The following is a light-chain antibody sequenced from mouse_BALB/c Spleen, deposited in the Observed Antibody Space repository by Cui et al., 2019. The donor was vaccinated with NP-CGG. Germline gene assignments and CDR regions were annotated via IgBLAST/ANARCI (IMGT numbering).Light chain of an antibody. Sequence: QAVLTQESALTTSPGETVTFTCRSSTGAVTTSNYANWVQEKPDHLFTGLIGGTNNRAPGVPARFSGSLIGDKAVLTITGAQTEDEAIYFCALWYSNHWVFGGGTKLTVL. CDR3: ALWYSNHWV. J-gene: IGLJ1*01. V-gene: IGLV1*01. CDR1: TGAVTTSNY. CDR2: GTN.